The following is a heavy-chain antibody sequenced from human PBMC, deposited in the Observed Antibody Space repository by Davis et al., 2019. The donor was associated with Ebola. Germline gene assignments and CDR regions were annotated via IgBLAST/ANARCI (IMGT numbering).Heavy chain of an antibody. CDR2: ISRDSNNI. V-gene: IGHV3-9*01. Sequence: SLKISCTASGFNFKNYGMHWVRQVPGKGLQWVSGISRDSNNIRYADSVKGRFTVSRDNVKNSVFLEMNSLRAEDTAVYYCAKSISMFFRSSGPVYWGQGTLVTVSS. J-gene: IGHJ4*02. CDR1: GFNFKNYG. CDR3: AKSISMFFRSSGPVY. D-gene: IGHD3-22*01.